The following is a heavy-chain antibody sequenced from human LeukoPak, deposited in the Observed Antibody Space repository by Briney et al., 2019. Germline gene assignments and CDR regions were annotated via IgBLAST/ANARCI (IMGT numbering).Heavy chain of an antibody. CDR3: ARDKAIAVAGTPWAD. J-gene: IGHJ4*02. D-gene: IGHD6-19*01. CDR2: IIPIFGTS. V-gene: IGHV1-69*05. Sequence: ASVKVSCKASGGTFSNYTFRWVRQAPGQGLDWMGGIIPIFGTSNYAQKFQGKITITTDESRSTAYMELSSLRFEDTAVYYCARDKAIAVAGTPWADWGQGTLVTVSS. CDR1: GGTFSNYT.